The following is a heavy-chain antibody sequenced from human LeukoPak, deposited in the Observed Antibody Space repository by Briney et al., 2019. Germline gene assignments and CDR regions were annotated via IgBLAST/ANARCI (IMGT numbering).Heavy chain of an antibody. V-gene: IGHV4-30-4*01. CDR2: IYYSGST. D-gene: IGHD3-3*01. CDR3: ARGCREYDFWSGYSNWFDP. Sequence: SQTLSLTCTLSGDSISSGDYYWRWIRQPPGKGLQWIGYIYYSGSTYYNPSLKSRLTISVDTSKNQFSLKLSSVTAADTAVYYCARGCREYDFWSGYSNWFDPWGQGTLVAVSS. J-gene: IGHJ5*02. CDR1: GDSISSGDYY.